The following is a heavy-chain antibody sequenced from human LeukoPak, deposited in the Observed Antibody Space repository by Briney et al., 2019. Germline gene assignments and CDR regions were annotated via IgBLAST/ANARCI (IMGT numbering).Heavy chain of an antibody. CDR1: GGSITSYF. Sequence: SETLSLTCTVSGGSITSYFWTWFRQPPGKGLEWIGYIYHSGTTNYNPSLKSRVTISVDTSKSQFSLKLTSVTAADTAVYYCAREGDAFDIWGQGTMVTVSS. CDR2: IYHSGTT. CDR3: AREGDAFDI. J-gene: IGHJ3*02. V-gene: IGHV4-59*01.